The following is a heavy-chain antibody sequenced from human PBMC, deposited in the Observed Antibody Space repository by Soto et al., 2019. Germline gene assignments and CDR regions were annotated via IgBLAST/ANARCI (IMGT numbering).Heavy chain of an antibody. CDR1: GFTFSSYA. D-gene: IGHD4-4*01. CDR3: ARVSLTVTRALYYYGMDV. Sequence: GGSLRLSCAASGFTFSSYAMHWVRQAPGKGLEWVAVISYDGSNKYYADSVKGRFTISRDNSKNTLYLQMNSLRAEDTAVYYCARVSLTVTRALYYYGMDVWGQGTTVSVSS. CDR2: ISYDGSNK. J-gene: IGHJ6*02. V-gene: IGHV3-30-3*01.